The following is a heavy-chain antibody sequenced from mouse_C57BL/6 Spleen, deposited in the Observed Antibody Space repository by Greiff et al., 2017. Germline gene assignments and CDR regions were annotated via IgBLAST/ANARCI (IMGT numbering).Heavy chain of an antibody. CDR1: GFTFSSYA. CDR3: ARDLGYYFDY. D-gene: IGHD4-1*01. V-gene: IGHV5-4*01. Sequence: DVKLVESGGGLVKPGGSLKLSCAASGFTFSSYAMSWVRQTPEKRLEWVATISDGGSYTYYPDNVKGRFTISRDNAKNNRYLQMSHLKSEDTAMYYCARDLGYYFDYWGQGTTLTVSS. CDR2: ISDGGSYT. J-gene: IGHJ2*01.